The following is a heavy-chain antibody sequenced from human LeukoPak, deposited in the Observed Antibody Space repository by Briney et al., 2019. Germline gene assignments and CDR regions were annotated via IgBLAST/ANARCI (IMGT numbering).Heavy chain of an antibody. CDR3: ARDGGATTSYYYYYYMDV. V-gene: IGHV3-30*04. CDR1: GLSFSSYA. J-gene: IGHJ6*03. Sequence: PSGSLRLSCAASGLSFSSYALHWVRQAPGKGLEWVAVITYDGSTNYYPYPVKGGFTIVRTNSKHMLYLQMNSLAADDTVIYCFARDGGATTSYYYYYYMDVWGKGTTVTVSS. CDR2: ITYDGSTN. D-gene: IGHD1-26*01.